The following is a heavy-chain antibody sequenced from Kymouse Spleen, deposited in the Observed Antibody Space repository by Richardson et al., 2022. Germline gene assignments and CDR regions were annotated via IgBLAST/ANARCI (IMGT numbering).Heavy chain of an antibody. J-gene: IGHJ6*02. CDR3: AKVEYYYYGMDV. D-gene: IGHD3-3*01. Sequence: EVQLVESGGGLVQPGRSLRLSCAASGFTFDDYAMHWVRQAPGKGLEWVSGISWNSGSIGYADSVKGRFTISRDNAKNSLYLQMNSLRAEDTALYYCAKVEYYYYGMDVWGQGTTVTVSS. V-gene: IGHV3-9*01. CDR2: ISWNSGSI. CDR1: GFTFDDYA.